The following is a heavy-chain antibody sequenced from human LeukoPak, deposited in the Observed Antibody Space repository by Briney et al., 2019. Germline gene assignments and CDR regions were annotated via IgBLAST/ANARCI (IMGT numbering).Heavy chain of an antibody. CDR2: MNPNSGNT. CDR3: ARGGRPEALDY. D-gene: IGHD6-25*01. Sequence: ASVKVSCKASGYTFTSYDINWVRQATGQGLEWMGWMNPNSGNTGYAQKFQGRVTMTRDTSTSTVYMELSSLRSEDTAVYYCARGGRPEALDYWGQGTLVTVSS. V-gene: IGHV1-8*01. J-gene: IGHJ4*02. CDR1: GYTFTSYD.